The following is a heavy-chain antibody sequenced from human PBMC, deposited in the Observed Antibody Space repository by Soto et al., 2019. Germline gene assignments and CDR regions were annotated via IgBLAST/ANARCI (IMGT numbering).Heavy chain of an antibody. CDR1: GGSISSSSYY. CDR3: ARHSSVDIVATIWRPSNYYYGMDV. Sequence: PSETLSLTCTVSGGSISSSSYYWGWIRQPPGKGLEWIGSIYYSGSTYYNPSLKSRVTISVDTSKNQFSLKLSSVTAADTAVYYCARHSSVDIVATIWRPSNYYYGMDVWGQGTTVTVSS. D-gene: IGHD5-12*01. V-gene: IGHV4-39*01. CDR2: IYYSGST. J-gene: IGHJ6*02.